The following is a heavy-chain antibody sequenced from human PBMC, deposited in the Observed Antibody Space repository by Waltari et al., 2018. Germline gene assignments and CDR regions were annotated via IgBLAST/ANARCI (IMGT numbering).Heavy chain of an antibody. CDR1: GGSISSYY. D-gene: IGHD3-16*01. J-gene: IGHJ4*02. Sequence: QVQLQESGPGLVKPSETLSLTCTVSGGSISSYYWSWIRQPPGKGLEWIGYIYYSGSTNYNPSLKSRVTISVDTSKNQFSLKLSSVTAADTAVYYCARGRGRYNPLFGYWGQGTLVTVSS. CDR2: IYYSGST. V-gene: IGHV4-59*01. CDR3: ARGRGRYNPLFGY.